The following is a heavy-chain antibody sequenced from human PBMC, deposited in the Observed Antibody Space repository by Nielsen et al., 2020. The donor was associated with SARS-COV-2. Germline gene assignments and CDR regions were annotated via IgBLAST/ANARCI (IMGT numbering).Heavy chain of an antibody. D-gene: IGHD6-6*01. CDR2: IYYSGST. CDR3: ARGYSSSYFDY. J-gene: IGHJ4*02. V-gene: IGHV4-59*01. CDR1: GGSISSYY. Sequence: GSLRLSCTVSGGSISSYYWSWIRQPPGKGLEWIGYIYYSGSTNYNPSLKSRVTISVDTSKNQFSLKLSSATAADTAVYYCARGYSSSYFDYWGQGTLVTVSS.